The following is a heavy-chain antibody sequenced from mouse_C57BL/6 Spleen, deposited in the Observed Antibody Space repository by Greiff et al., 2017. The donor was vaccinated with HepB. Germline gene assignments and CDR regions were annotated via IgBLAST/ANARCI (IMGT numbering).Heavy chain of an antibody. V-gene: IGHV1-69*01. D-gene: IGHD1-1*01. CDR1: GYTFTSYW. Sequence: VQLQQPGAELVMPGASVKLSCKASGYTFTSYWMHWVKQRPGQGLEWIGEIDPSDSYTNYNQKFKGKSTLTVDKSSSTAYMQLSSLTSEDSAVYYCARLGHYYGSSRHFDYWGQGTTLTVSS. CDR2: IDPSDSYT. J-gene: IGHJ2*01. CDR3: ARLGHYYGSSRHFDY.